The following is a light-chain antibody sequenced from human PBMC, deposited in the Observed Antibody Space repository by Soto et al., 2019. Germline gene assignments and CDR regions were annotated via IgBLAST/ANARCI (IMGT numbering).Light chain of an antibody. Sequence: DTQLTQSPSFLSASVGDRVTITCRASQGISTYLAWYQQKPGKAPKSLIYGASTLQSGVPSRFSGSGSGTEFTLTISSLQSEDFATYYCQELNSYPRTFGPGTKVEIK. CDR2: GAS. CDR3: QELNSYPRT. J-gene: IGKJ1*01. CDR1: QGISTY. V-gene: IGKV1-9*01.